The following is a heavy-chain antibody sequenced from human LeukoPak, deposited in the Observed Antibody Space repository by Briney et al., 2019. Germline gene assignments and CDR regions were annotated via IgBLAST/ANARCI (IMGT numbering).Heavy chain of an antibody. CDR3: AREGAFGASNV. Sequence: GGSLRLSCAASGFSFSDYNMNWVRQAPGKGLEWVSYITSSSTTIYYADSVKGRLTISRDNAKNSLYLEMFSLRADDTAVYYCAREGAFGASNVWGQGTMVTVSS. V-gene: IGHV3-48*01. D-gene: IGHD3-3*01. J-gene: IGHJ3*01. CDR2: ITSSSTTI. CDR1: GFSFSDYN.